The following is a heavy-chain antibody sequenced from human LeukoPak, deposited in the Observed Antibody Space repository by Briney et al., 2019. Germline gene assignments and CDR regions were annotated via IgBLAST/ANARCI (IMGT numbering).Heavy chain of an antibody. V-gene: IGHV1-2*02. CDR2: INPNSGGT. D-gene: IGHD2-15*01. CDR3: AREVLLGYCSGGSCYSRWFDP. CDR1: GYTFTGYY. Sequence: ASVKVSCKASGYTFTGYYMHWVRQAPGQGLGWMGWINPNSGGTNYAQKFQGRVTMTRDTSISTAYMELSRLRSDDTAVYYCAREVLLGYCSGGSCYSRWFDPWGQGTLVTVSS. J-gene: IGHJ5*02.